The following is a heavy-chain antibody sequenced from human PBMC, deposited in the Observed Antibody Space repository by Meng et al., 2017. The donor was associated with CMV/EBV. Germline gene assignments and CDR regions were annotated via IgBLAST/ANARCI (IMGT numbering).Heavy chain of an antibody. J-gene: IGHJ6*02. V-gene: IGHV1-46*01. Sequence: ASVQVSCQASGYTFTSYYMHWVRQAPGQGLAWMGIINPSGGSTSYAQKFQGRVTMTRDTSTSTVYMELSSLRSEDTAVYYCARDRIVVVPGMDVWGQGTTVTVSS. CDR1: GYTFTSYY. D-gene: IGHD2-2*01. CDR3: ARDRIVVVPGMDV. CDR2: INPSGGST.